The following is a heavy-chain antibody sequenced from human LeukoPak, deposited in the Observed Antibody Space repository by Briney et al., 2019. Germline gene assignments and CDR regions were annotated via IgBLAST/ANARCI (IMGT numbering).Heavy chain of an antibody. CDR3: ARDGGWLQFSDY. CDR1: GGTFSSYA. Sequence: ASVKVSCKASGGTFSSYAISWVRQAPGQGLEWMGRIIPIFGTANYAQKFQGRVTITTDESTSTAYMELSSLRSEDTAVYYCARDGGWLQFSDYWGQGTLVTVSS. J-gene: IGHJ4*02. D-gene: IGHD5-24*01. V-gene: IGHV1-69*05. CDR2: IIPIFGTA.